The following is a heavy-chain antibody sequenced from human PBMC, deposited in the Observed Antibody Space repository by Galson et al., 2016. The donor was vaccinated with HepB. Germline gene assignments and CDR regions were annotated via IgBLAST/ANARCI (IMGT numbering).Heavy chain of an antibody. CDR3: AREDHFGSGWYGD. J-gene: IGHJ4*02. CDR1: GGTSSAYA. CDR2: IVPILDIA. Sequence: SVKVSCKASGGTSSAYAINWVRQAPGQGLEWMGRIVPILDIANSAQKFQDRVTITADKSTSTAYMALSSLSSEDTAVYYCAREDHFGSGWYGDWGPGTLVTVSS. D-gene: IGHD6-19*01. V-gene: IGHV1-69*04.